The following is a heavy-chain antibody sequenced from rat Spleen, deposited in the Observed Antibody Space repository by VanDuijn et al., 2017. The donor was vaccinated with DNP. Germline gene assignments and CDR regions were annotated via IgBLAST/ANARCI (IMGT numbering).Heavy chain of an antibody. J-gene: IGHJ4*01. V-gene: IGHV2-34*01. CDR3: ASTLVNYGTYGYYAMDA. CDR2: MWYDGDT. D-gene: IGHD1-3*01. CDR1: GFSLTSYS. Sequence: QVQLKESGPGLVQPSETLSLTCTVSGFSLTSYSVSWVRQPSGKGPEWMGRMWYDGDTAYNSALKSRLSISRDTSKSQVFLKMNSLQTEDTATYYCASTLVNYGTYGYYAMDAWGQGTSVTVSP.